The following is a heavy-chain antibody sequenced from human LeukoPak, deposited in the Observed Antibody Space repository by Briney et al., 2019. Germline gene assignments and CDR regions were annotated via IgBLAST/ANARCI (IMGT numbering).Heavy chain of an antibody. CDR3: AKHYGDGAYYYYGMDV. Sequence: GGSLRLSCAASGFTFSSYAMSWVRQAPGKGLEWVSAISGSGGNAYYADSVKGRFTISRDNSKNTLYLQMNSLRAEDTAVYYCAKHYGDGAYYYYGMDVWGQGTTVTVSS. CDR1: GFTFSSYA. D-gene: IGHD4-17*01. J-gene: IGHJ6*02. CDR2: ISGSGGNA. V-gene: IGHV3-23*01.